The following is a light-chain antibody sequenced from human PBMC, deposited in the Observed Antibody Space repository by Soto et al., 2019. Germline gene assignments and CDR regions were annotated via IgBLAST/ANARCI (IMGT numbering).Light chain of an antibody. CDR3: QQYTSLPFT. CDR2: GAS. CDR1: QSVTSSY. V-gene: IGKV3-20*01. J-gene: IGKJ3*01. Sequence: EFVLTQSPGPLTLSPGERATLSCRAIQSVTSSYLAWLQQKPGQAPRVLIYGASSRATGVPDRFSGSGSGTDFTLTISRLEPEDFAVYYCQQYTSLPFTFGPGTKVDIK.